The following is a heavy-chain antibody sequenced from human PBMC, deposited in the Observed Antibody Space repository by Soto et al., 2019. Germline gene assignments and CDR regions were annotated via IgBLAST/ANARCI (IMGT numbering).Heavy chain of an antibody. V-gene: IGHV3-30*18. D-gene: IGHD3-10*01. CDR3: AKDGATMVRGAVYYYGMEV. J-gene: IGHJ6*02. CDR1: GFSISSYG. CDR2: ISYDGSNK. Sequence: GGSLRLSCAASGFSISSYGMHWVRQAPGKGLEWVAVISYDGSNKYYADSVKGRFTISRDNSKNTLYLQMNSLRAEDTAVYYCAKDGATMVRGAVYYYGMEVWGQGTTVTVFS.